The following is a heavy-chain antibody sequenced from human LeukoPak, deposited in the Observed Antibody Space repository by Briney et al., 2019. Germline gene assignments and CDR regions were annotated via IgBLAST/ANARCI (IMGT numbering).Heavy chain of an antibody. CDR1: GYTFSGYY. CDR3: ARGLFLGRFDP. Sequence: GASVKVSCKPSGYTFSGYYIHWVRQAPGQGLEWMGRVNSNSGGVNYAQKFQGRVTLTRDTSISTAYVELSRLGSDDTAVYYCARGLFLGRFDPWGQGTLVTVSS. J-gene: IGHJ5*02. V-gene: IGHV1-2*06. CDR2: VNSNSGGV. D-gene: IGHD3-10*02.